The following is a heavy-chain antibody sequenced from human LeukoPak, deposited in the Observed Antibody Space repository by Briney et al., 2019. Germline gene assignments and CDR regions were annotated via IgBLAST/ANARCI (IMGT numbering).Heavy chain of an antibody. J-gene: IGHJ4*02. CDR3: AKLTTN. V-gene: IGHV3-23*01. D-gene: IGHD1-26*01. CDR1: GYSLSSSS. Sequence: PGGSLRLSCAASGYSLSSSSMSWVCQAPGQGLEWVSVITGGGGSTYYADSVKGRFTISRDNSKNMLYLQMDSLRAEDTAVYYCAKLTTNWGQGTLVTVSS. CDR2: ITGGGGST.